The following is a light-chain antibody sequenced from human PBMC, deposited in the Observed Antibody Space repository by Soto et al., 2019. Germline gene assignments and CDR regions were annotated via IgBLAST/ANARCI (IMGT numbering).Light chain of an antibody. V-gene: IGKV3-15*01. Sequence: VVLTQSPATLSVSPGETVTLSCRASHNIRNNLAWYQHKPGQAPRLLISYASSGATGVPGRFSGSGSGTEFALTISSLQSEDSAVYYCQHFYNWPVTVGGGTKVDIK. J-gene: IGKJ4*01. CDR3: QHFYNWPVT. CDR2: YAS. CDR1: HNIRNN.